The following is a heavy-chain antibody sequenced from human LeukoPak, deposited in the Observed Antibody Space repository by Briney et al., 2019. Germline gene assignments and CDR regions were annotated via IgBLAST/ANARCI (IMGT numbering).Heavy chain of an antibody. CDR3: ARTYGYNYGTSQPYYFDY. Sequence: SETLSLTCTVSGGSISSYYWTWLRQPPGKGLEWIGYIYYSGSTNYNPSLKGRVTISVDTSKNQFSLKLSSVTAADTAVYYCARTYGYNYGTSQPYYFDYWGQGTLVTVSS. J-gene: IGHJ4*02. D-gene: IGHD5-18*01. CDR2: IYYSGST. V-gene: IGHV4-59*01. CDR1: GGSISSYY.